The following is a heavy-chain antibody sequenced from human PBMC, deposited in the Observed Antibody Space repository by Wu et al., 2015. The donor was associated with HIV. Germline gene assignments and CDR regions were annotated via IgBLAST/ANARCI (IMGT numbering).Heavy chain of an antibody. CDR3: AREKQRRIFDF. CDR2: INPNSGGT. D-gene: IGHD6-25*01. Sequence: QVQLVQSGAEVKKPGASVKISCTTSGYTFSTYYIHWVRQAPGQGLEWMGWINPNSGGTNYAQKFQGRVTMTRDTSISTAYMELSRLTSDDTALYYCAREKQRRIFDFWGQGTLVTVSS. CDR1: GYTFSTYY. J-gene: IGHJ4*02. V-gene: IGHV1-2*02.